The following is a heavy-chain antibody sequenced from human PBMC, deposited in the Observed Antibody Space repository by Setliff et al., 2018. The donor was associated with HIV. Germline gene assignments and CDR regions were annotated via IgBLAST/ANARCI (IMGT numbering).Heavy chain of an antibody. D-gene: IGHD6-13*01. CDR3: AREYGTAAADY. CDR2: INPSGGST. V-gene: IGHV1-46*01. Sequence: ASVKVSCKASGYTFTTYYIHGVRQAPGQGLEWLGVINPSGGSTSYAQKFQGRVTMTRGTSTGTVYMEMSSLRSDDTAVYYCAREYGTAAADYWGQGTLVTVSS. J-gene: IGHJ4*02. CDR1: GYTFTTYY.